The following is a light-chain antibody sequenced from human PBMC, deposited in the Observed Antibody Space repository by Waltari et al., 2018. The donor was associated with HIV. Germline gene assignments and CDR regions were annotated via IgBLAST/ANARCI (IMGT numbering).Light chain of an antibody. V-gene: IGLV2-14*01. CDR1: SSDVGGYYY. J-gene: IGLJ3*02. Sequence: QSALTQPASVSGSPGQSITISCTGTSSDVGGYYYLSWYQQHPGKAPKLMIYEVSHRPSGVSNRFSGSKSGNTASLTISGLQAEDEADYYCSSYTSSRTWVFGGGTKLTVL. CDR3: SSYTSSRTWV. CDR2: EVS.